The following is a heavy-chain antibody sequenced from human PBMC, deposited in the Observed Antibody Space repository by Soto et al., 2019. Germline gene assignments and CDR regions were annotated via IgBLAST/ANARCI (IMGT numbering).Heavy chain of an antibody. V-gene: IGHV1-24*01. CDR3: AKGKISTTTYTSFDS. CDR1: GNTLTELS. D-gene: IGHD1-26*01. Sequence: ASVKVSCKVSGNTLTELSMHWVRQAPGKGLEWMGGFDPEDGETIYAQKFQGRVTMTEDTSTDTAYMELSSLRSEDTAVYYCAKGKISTTTYTSFDSWGQGTLVTVSS. J-gene: IGHJ5*01. CDR2: FDPEDGET.